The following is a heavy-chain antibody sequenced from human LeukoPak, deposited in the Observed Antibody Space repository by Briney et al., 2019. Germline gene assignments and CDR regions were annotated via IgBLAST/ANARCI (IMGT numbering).Heavy chain of an antibody. V-gene: IGHV4-31*03. CDR1: GGSISSGGYY. D-gene: IGHD3-22*01. CDR3: ARESAMIVVAGDAFDI. J-gene: IGHJ3*02. CDR2: IYYSGST. Sequence: SETLSLTCTVSGGSISSGGYYWSWIRQHPGTGLEWIGYIYYSGSTYYNPSLKSRVTISVDTSKNQFSLKLSSVTAADTAVYYCARESAMIVVAGDAFDIWGQGTMVTVSS.